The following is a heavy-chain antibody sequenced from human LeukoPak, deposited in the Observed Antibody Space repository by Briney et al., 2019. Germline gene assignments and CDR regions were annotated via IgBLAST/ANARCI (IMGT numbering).Heavy chain of an antibody. CDR1: GLTFSTYG. V-gene: IGHV3-30*18. CDR2: ISYDGSNK. CDR3: AKDPRYCSSTRCFGA. J-gene: IGHJ5*02. Sequence: PGRSLRLSCVPSGLTFSTYGMHWVRQAPGKGLEWVAFISYDGSNKHYADYVKGRFTISRDNSKNTLYLQINSLRAEDTAVYYCAKDPRYCSSTRCFGAWGQGTLVTVS. D-gene: IGHD2-2*01.